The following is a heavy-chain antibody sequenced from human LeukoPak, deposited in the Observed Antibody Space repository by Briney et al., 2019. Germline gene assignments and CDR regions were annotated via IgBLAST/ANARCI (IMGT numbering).Heavy chain of an antibody. D-gene: IGHD5-18*01. Sequence: GGSLRLSCAASGFTFSSYSMNWVRQAPGKGLEWVSSISSSSSYIYYADSLKGRFTISRDNAKNSLYLQMNSLRAEDTAVYYCAREDSGYTYGTNGYWGQGTLVTVSS. V-gene: IGHV3-21*01. J-gene: IGHJ4*02. CDR3: AREDSGYTYGTNGY. CDR1: GFTFSSYS. CDR2: ISSSSSYI.